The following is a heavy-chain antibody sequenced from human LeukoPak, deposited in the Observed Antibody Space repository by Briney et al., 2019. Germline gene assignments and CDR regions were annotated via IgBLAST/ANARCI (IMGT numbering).Heavy chain of an antibody. Sequence: PSETLSLTCAVYGGSFSGYYWSWIRQPPGKGLDWIGEINHSGSTNYNPSLKSRVTISVDTSKNQFSLKLSSVTAADTAVYYCARGEYDILIGYYLFDYWGQGTLVTVSS. CDR1: GGSFSGYY. J-gene: IGHJ4*02. CDR2: INHSGST. V-gene: IGHV4-34*01. D-gene: IGHD3-9*01. CDR3: ARGEYDILIGYYLFDY.